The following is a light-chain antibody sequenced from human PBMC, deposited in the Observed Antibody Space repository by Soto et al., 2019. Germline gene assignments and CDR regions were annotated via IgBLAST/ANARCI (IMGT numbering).Light chain of an antibody. CDR2: EAS. CDR1: QAINDY. V-gene: IGKV1-33*01. CDR3: QQYDNLPVT. Sequence: DIQMTQSPSSLSASVGDRVTITCQASQAINDYLTWYQQKPAKAPKLLIYEASNLETGVPSRFSGSGSGTHFTFTISSLQPEDIATYYCQQYDNLPVTFGQGTRLEIK. J-gene: IGKJ5*01.